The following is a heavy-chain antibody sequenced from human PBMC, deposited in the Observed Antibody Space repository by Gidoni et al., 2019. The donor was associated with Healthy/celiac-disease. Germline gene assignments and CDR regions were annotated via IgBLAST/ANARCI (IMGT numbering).Heavy chain of an antibody. CDR2: ISSSSSYI. CDR3: ARGSIAVLFYY. Sequence: EVQLVESGGGLVKPGGSLRLSCAASGFTFSSYSMNWVRQAPGKGLEWVSSISSSSSYIYYADSVKGRFIISRDNAKNSLYLQMNSLRAEDTAVYYCARGSIAVLFYYWGQGTLVTVSS. J-gene: IGHJ4*02. CDR1: GFTFSSYS. V-gene: IGHV3-21*01. D-gene: IGHD6-19*01.